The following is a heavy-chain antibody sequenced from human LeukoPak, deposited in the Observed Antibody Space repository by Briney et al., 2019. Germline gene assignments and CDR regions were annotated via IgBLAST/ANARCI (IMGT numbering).Heavy chain of an antibody. CDR3: ATGRYCSGTTCYSSLDF. V-gene: IGHV5-51*01. CDR2: IYPGDSDI. Sequence: GESLKISCKGFGYTFANFWIGWVRQLPGKGLEWMGIIYPGDSDIRYSPSVQGQVTISADKSISTAYLQWSSLKASDTAVYYCATGRYCSGTTCYSSLDFWGQGTLVTVSS. CDR1: GYTFANFW. J-gene: IGHJ4*02. D-gene: IGHD2-15*01.